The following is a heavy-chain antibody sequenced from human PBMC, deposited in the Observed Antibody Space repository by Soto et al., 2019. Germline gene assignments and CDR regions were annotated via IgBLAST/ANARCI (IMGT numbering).Heavy chain of an antibody. Sequence: GGSLRLSCAASGFTFSNYAMTWVRQATGMGPEWVSTIVGSGDNGVATCYADSVKGRFTICRDNSKNTLYLQMTSLRAEDTAVYYCAKDYSVLVVPTTLFDNWGQGALVTVSS. CDR2: IVGSGDNGVAT. V-gene: IGHV3-23*01. D-gene: IGHD2-15*01. CDR3: AKDYSVLVVPTTLFDN. CDR1: GFTFSNYA. J-gene: IGHJ4*02.